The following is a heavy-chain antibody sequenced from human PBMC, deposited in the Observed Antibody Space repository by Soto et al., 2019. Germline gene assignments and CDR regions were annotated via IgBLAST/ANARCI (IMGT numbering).Heavy chain of an antibody. Sequence: SETLALTCAVSGGSISSGCYYWSWIRQHPGKGLEWIGYIYYSGSTYYNPSLKSRVTISVDTSKNQFSLKLSSVTAADTAVYYCARSLSVDTAMVYGYWGQGTLVTVSS. CDR3: ARSLSVDTAMVYGY. D-gene: IGHD5-18*01. CDR2: IYYSGST. CDR1: GGSISSGCYY. J-gene: IGHJ4*02. V-gene: IGHV4-31*11.